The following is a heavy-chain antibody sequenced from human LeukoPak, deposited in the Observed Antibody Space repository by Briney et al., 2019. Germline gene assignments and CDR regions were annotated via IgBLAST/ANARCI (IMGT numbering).Heavy chain of an antibody. CDR1: GFTFSNYG. V-gene: IGHV3-48*03. CDR2: ISSSGGTI. D-gene: IGHD5-12*01. J-gene: IGHJ4*02. CDR3: ARSGYYFDY. Sequence: GGSLRLSCVASGFTFSNYGMNWVRQAPGKGLEWVSYISSSGGTIYYADSVKGRFTISRDNAKNSLYLQMNSLRAEDTAVYYCARSGYYFDYWGQGTLVTVSS.